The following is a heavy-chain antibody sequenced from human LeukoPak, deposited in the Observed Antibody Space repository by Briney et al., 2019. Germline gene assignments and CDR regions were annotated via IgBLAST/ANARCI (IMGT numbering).Heavy chain of an antibody. V-gene: IGHV1-46*01. CDR2: INPSGGST. D-gene: IGHD3-10*01. J-gene: IGHJ6*03. Sequence: ASVKVSCKASGYTFTGYYMHWVRQAPGQGLEWMGIINPSGGSTSYAQKFQGRVTMTRDTSTSTVYMELSSLRSEDTAVYYCARADWGGSGSPSKFYYYYYYMDVWGKGTTVTISS. CDR3: ARADWGGSGSPSKFYYYYYYMDV. CDR1: GYTFTGYY.